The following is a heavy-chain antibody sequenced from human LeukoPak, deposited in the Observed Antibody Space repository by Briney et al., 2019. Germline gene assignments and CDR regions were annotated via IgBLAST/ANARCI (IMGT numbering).Heavy chain of an antibody. Sequence: GGSLRLSCAASGFTFSRYSMNWVRQAPGKGLEWVSYISGSGTTIYYADSVKGRFTISRDNAKNSLYLQMNSLRAEDTAVYYCARVRNEDYYYYYMDVWGKGTTVTVSS. CDR2: ISGSGTTI. D-gene: IGHD1-1*01. CDR1: GFTFSRYS. J-gene: IGHJ6*03. V-gene: IGHV3-48*01. CDR3: ARVRNEDYYYYYMDV.